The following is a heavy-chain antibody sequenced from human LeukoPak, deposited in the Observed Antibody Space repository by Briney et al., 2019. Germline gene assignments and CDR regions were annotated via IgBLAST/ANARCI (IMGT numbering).Heavy chain of an antibody. D-gene: IGHD6-19*01. CDR2: VYYSGST. V-gene: IGHV4-39*01. CDR3: ARLEGSGWYVFDY. CDR1: GGSLSSTSHY. J-gene: IGHJ4*02. Sequence: PSETLSLTCTVSGGSLSSTSHYWAWIRQPPGKGLEWVGSVYYSGSTYYNPSLKSRVTVSIDMSKNQFSLKLSSVTAADTAVYYCARLEGSGWYVFDYWGQGTLVTVSS.